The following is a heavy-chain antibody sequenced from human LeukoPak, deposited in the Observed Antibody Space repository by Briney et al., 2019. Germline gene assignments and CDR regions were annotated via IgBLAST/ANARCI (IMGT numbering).Heavy chain of an antibody. CDR2: INHSGST. V-gene: IGHV4-34*01. J-gene: IGHJ4*02. D-gene: IGHD4-17*01. CDR1: GGSFSGYY. CDR3: ARAQATVTRGPFDY. Sequence: PETLSLTCAVYGGSFSGYYWSWIRQPPGKGLEWIGEINHSGSTNYNPSLKSRVTISVDTSKNQFSLKLSSVTAADTAVYYCARAQATVTRGPFDYWGQGTLVTVSS.